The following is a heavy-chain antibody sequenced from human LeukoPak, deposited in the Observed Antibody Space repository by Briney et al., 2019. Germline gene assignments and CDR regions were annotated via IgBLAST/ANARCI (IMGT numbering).Heavy chain of an antibody. Sequence: GGSLRLSCAASGFTFSTYGMSWVRQAPGKGLEWVSTLIDSGERTYYADSVKGRFTISRDNFNNTLFLQMNSLRGEDTAVYYCAKALAGQGYFDWSSYWGQGTLVTVSS. CDR1: GFTFSTYG. CDR2: LIDSGERT. V-gene: IGHV3-23*01. D-gene: IGHD3-9*01. CDR3: AKALAGQGYFDWSSY. J-gene: IGHJ4*02.